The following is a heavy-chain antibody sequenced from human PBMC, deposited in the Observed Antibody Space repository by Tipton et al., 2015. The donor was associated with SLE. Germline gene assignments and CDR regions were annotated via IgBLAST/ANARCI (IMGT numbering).Heavy chain of an antibody. V-gene: IGHV4-59*11. CDR3: ARWLVVAEGPYYYYYGMDV. J-gene: IGHJ6*02. CDR2: IYYSGST. CDR1: GGSISSHY. D-gene: IGHD6-19*01. Sequence: TLSLTCTVSGGSISSHYWSWIRQPPGKGLEWIGYIYYSGSTNYNPSLKSRVTISVDTSKNQFSLRLSSVTAADTAVYYCARWLVVAEGPYYYYYGMDVWGQETTVTVSS.